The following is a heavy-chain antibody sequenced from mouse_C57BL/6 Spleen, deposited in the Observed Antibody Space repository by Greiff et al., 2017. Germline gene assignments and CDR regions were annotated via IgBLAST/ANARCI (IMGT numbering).Heavy chain of an antibody. Sequence: QVQLQQSGPELVKPGASVKISCKASGYAFSSSWMNWVKQRPGKGLEWIGRIYPGDGDTNYNGKFKGKATLTADKSSSTAYMQLSSPTSEDSAVYFCAREKITTVRDFDVWGTGTTVTVSS. D-gene: IGHD1-1*01. CDR3: AREKITTVRDFDV. CDR1: GYAFSSSW. V-gene: IGHV1-82*01. J-gene: IGHJ1*03. CDR2: IYPGDGDT.